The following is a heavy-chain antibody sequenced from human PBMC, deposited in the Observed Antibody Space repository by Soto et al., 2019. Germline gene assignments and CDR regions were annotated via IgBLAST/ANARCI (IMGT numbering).Heavy chain of an antibody. V-gene: IGHV1-69*13. J-gene: IGHJ4*02. CDR2: IIPIFGTA. CDR1: GGTFSSYA. CDR3: ASPRDYYGSGIYYFDY. Sequence: SVKVSCKASGGTFSSYAISWVRQAPGQGLEWMGGIIPIFGTANYAQKFQGRVTITADESTSTAYMELSSLRSEDTAVYYCASPRDYYGSGIYYFDYWGQRTLVTVS. D-gene: IGHD3-10*01.